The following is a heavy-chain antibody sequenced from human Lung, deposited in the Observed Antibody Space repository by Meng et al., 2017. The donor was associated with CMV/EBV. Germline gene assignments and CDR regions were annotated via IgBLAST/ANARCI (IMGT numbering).Heavy chain of an antibody. J-gene: IGHJ4*02. CDR2: INPSGGST. Sequence: ASVKVSXKASGYTFTSYYMHWVRQAPGQGLEWMGIINPSGGSTTYAQKFQGRVTMTRDTSTSTVYMELSSLRSEDTAVYYCARDRYQYYYLHSWGQGTLVTVS. CDR3: ARDRYQYYYLHS. CDR1: GYTFTSYY. D-gene: IGHD3-10*02. V-gene: IGHV1-46*01.